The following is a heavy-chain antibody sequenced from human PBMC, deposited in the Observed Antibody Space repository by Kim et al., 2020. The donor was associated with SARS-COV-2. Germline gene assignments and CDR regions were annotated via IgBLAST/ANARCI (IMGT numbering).Heavy chain of an antibody. D-gene: IGHD2-21*02. Sequence: ASVKVSCKASGYTFTSYGISWVRQAPGQGLEWVGWISAYNGNTNYAQKLQGRVTMTTDTSTSTAYMELRSLRSDDTAVYYCARQACGGDCYSWEYYYGMDGGGQGTTVTVSS. V-gene: IGHV1-18*04. CDR3: ARQACGGDCYSWEYYYGMDG. CDR1: GYTFTSYG. J-gene: IGHJ6*02. CDR2: ISAYNGNT.